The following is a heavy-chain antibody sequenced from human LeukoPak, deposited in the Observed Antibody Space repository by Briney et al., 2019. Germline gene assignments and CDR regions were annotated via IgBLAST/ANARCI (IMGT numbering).Heavy chain of an antibody. CDR2: IYYSGYT. V-gene: IGHV4-59*01. CDR1: GGSISSYY. D-gene: IGHD3-16*01. Sequence: SETLSLTCTVSGGSISSYYWSWIRQPPGKGLKWIGNIYYSGYTTYSPSLRSRVTISVDTSKNQFSLKLTSVTAADTAVYYCARETSEKGAHYMDVWGKGTTITISS. J-gene: IGHJ6*03. CDR3: ARETSEKGAHYMDV.